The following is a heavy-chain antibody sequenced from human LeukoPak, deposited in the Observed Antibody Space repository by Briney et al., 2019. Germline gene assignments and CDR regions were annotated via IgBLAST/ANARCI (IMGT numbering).Heavy chain of an antibody. J-gene: IGHJ3*02. Sequence: GGSLRLSCAASGFTFSSYSMNWVRQAPGKGLEWVSYISSSSSTIYYADSVKGRFTTSRDNAKNSLYLQMNSLRAEDTAVYYCARDGYKSVGAFDIWGQGTMVTVSS. CDR1: GFTFSSYS. CDR3: ARDGYKSVGAFDI. D-gene: IGHD5-24*01. V-gene: IGHV3-48*01. CDR2: ISSSSSTI.